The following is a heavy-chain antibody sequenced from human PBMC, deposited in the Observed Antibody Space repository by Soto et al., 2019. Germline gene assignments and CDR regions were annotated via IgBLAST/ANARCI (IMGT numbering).Heavy chain of an antibody. J-gene: IGHJ4*02. CDR3: TRVLLHNSRYYFAY. D-gene: IGHD1-20*01. CDR2: IYYSGST. Sequence: SETLSLACTVSGGSISSGGYYWNWIRQHPGKGLEWIGYIYYSGSTYYNPSLKSRVTISVDTSKNQFSLKLSSVTAADTAVYYCTRVLLHNSRYYFAYWGQGTLVTVSS. V-gene: IGHV4-31*03. CDR1: GGSISSGGYY.